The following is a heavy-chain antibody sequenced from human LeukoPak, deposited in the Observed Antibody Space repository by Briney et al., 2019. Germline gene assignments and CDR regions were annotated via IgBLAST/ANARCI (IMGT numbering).Heavy chain of an antibody. J-gene: IGHJ3*02. CDR2: INPSGGST. Sequence: ASVKVSCKTSGGTFSSYKMHWVRQAPGQGLEWMGIINPSGGSTSYAQKLQGRVTMTRDTSTSTVYMELSSLRSEDTAVYYCAREGAFDIWGQGTMVTVSS. CDR1: GGTFSSYK. V-gene: IGHV1-46*01. CDR3: AREGAFDI.